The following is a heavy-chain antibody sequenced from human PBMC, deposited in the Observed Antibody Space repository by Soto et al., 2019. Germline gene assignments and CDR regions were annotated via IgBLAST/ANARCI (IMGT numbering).Heavy chain of an antibody. V-gene: IGHV1-2*04. CDR1: GYTFTGYY. CDR2: INPNSGGT. CDR3: ARVSTVTTYYGMDV. D-gene: IGHD4-17*01. Sequence: ASVKVSCKASGYTFTGYYMHWVRQAPGQGLEWMGWINPNSGGTNYAQKFQGWVTMTRDTCISTAYMELSRLRSDDTAVYYCARVSTVTTYYGMDVWGQGTTVTVSS. J-gene: IGHJ6*02.